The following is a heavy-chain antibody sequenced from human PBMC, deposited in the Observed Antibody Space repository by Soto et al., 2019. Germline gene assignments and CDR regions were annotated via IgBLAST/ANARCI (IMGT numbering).Heavy chain of an antibody. J-gene: IGHJ4*02. CDR1: GFTFSSYW. D-gene: IGHD2-2*01. CDR3: ARVVPAAYFDY. Sequence: SLRLSCAGSGFTFSSYWMSWVRQAPGKGLEWVANIKQDGSEKYYVDSVKGRFTISRDNAKNSLYLQMNSLRAEDTAVYYCARVVPAAYFDYWGQGTLVTVSS. V-gene: IGHV3-7*01. CDR2: IKQDGSEK.